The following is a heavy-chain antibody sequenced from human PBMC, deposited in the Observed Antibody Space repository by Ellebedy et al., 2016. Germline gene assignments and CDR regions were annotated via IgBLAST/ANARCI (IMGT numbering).Heavy chain of an antibody. CDR2: IYSSGST. V-gene: IGHV4-39*07. D-gene: IGHD4/OR15-4a*01. CDR1: GGAISSIPYY. CDR3: AMVERGRVLK. Sequence: SETLSLTCTVSGGAISSIPYYWGCIRQPPGKGLEWLGSIYSSGSTFYNPSLRTRVSMSVDTSKNQFSLKLTSVTAADTAAYYCAMVERGRVLKWGQGTLVAVSS. J-gene: IGHJ4*02.